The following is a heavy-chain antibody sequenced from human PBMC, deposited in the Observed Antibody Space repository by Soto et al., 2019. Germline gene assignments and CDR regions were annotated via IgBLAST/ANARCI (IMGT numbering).Heavy chain of an antibody. V-gene: IGHV4-39*01. J-gene: IGHJ4*02. CDR1: GGSLSSSSYY. D-gene: IGHD2-15*01. CDR3: ARHGDNIVVVAARPYYFDY. CDR2: IYYSGST. Sequence: SETLSPTCPVSGGSLSSSSYYWGWIRQPPGKGLEWIGSIYYSGSTYYNPSLKSRVTISVDTSKNQFSLKLSSVTAADTAVYYCARHGDNIVVVAARPYYFDYWGQGTPVTVSS.